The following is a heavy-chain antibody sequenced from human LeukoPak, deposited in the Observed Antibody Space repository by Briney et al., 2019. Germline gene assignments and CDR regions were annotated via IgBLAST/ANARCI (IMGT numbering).Heavy chain of an antibody. D-gene: IGHD3-10*01. CDR1: GFTFSNYA. V-gene: IGHV3-23*01. CDR3: AKAFPWFGESPFDY. CDR2: ISAGGVSLFSGSGSTT. Sequence: GGSLRLSCVASGFTFSNYAMIWVRQAPGKGLQWVSVISAGGVSLFSGSGSTTYYADSVEGRFTISRDNSKNTLYLQMNSLRAEDTAVYYCAKAFPWFGESPFDYWGQGTLVTVSS. J-gene: IGHJ4*02.